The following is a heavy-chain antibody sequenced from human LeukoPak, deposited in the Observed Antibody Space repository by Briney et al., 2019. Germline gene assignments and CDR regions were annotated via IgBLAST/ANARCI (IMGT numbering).Heavy chain of an antibody. CDR1: GFTFSSYG. D-gene: IGHD2-15*01. J-gene: IGHJ4*02. CDR3: AKDTRADY. V-gene: IGHV3-30*18. Sequence: GGSLRLSYAASGFTFSSYGMHWVRQAPGKGLEWVALISYDGSNKDYADSVKGRFTISRDNSKNTLYLRMNSLRAEDTAVYYCAKDTRADYWGQGILVTVSS. CDR2: ISYDGSNK.